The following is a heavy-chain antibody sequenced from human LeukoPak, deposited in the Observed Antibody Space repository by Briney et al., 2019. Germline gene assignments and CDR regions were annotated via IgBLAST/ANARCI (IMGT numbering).Heavy chain of an antibody. CDR3: AGKLGHSSGWYYFDY. D-gene: IGHD6-19*01. J-gene: IGHJ4*02. V-gene: IGHV3-7*01. CDR2: IKQDGSEK. CDR1: GFTFSSYW. Sequence: GGSLRLSCAASGFTFSSYWMSWVRQAPGKGLEWVANIKQDGSEKYYVDSVKGRFTISRDNSKNTLYLQMNSLRAEDTAVYYCAGKLGHSSGWYYFDYWGQGTLVTVSS.